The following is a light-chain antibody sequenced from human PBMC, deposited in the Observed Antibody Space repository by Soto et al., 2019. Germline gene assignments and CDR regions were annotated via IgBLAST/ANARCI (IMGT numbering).Light chain of an antibody. CDR2: GAS. CDR3: QQYGSSPLT. CDR1: QSLSNSY. J-gene: IGKJ4*01. Sequence: EIVLTQSPGTLSLSPGERATLSCRASQSLSNSYLAWYQQKPGQAPRLLIYGASTRATGIPDRFSGSGSGTDFAFTISRLESEDFAVYFCQQYGSSPLTFGGGTRVEIK. V-gene: IGKV3-20*01.